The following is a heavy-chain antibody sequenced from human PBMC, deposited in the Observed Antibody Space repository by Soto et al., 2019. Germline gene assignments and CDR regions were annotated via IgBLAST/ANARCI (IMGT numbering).Heavy chain of an antibody. D-gene: IGHD5-12*01. CDR2: IYYSGST. CDR1: GGSIISGGYY. V-gene: IGHV4-31*03. Sequence: SETLSLTCTFSGGSIISGGYYCTWIRQHPGKGLEWIGYIYYSGSTYYNPSLKSRVTISVDTSKNQFSLKLSSVTAADTAVYYCARGRWLQLLAFDYWGQGTRVTVS. CDR3: ARGRWLQLLAFDY. J-gene: IGHJ4*02.